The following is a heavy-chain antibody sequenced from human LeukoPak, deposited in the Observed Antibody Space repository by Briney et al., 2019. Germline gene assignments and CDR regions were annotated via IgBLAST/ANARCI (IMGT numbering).Heavy chain of an antibody. CDR2: IYYSGST. Sequence: SETLSLTCTVSGGSNSSSSYYWGWIRQPPGKGLEWIGSIYYSGSTYYNPSLKSRVTISVDTSKNQFSLKLSSVTAADTAVYYCARDYDYVWGSRGDYWGQGTLVTVSS. V-gene: IGHV4-39*02. CDR3: ARDYDYVWGSRGDY. D-gene: IGHD3-16*01. J-gene: IGHJ4*02. CDR1: GGSNSSSSYY.